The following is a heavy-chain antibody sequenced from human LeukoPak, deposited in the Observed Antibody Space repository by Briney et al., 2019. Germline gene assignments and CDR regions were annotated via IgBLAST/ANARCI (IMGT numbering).Heavy chain of an antibody. Sequence: PGGSLTLSCEGSGFSVGSKYMNWVRQAPGKGLEWVSILYSGGGTYYADSVKGRFTVSRDSSKNTLYLHMNSLRVEDTAVYYCARVGDHYHWYLDVWDRGTLVTVSS. J-gene: IGHJ2*01. V-gene: IGHV3-53*01. D-gene: IGHD3-10*01. CDR1: GFSVGSKY. CDR2: LYSGGGT. CDR3: ARVGDHYHWYLDV.